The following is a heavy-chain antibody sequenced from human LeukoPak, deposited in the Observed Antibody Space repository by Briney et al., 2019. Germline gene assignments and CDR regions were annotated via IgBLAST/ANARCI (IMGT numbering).Heavy chain of an antibody. D-gene: IGHD3-22*01. CDR2: IKEDGSEK. Sequence: GGSLRLSCAASGFTFSTYWMSWVRQAPGKGMEWVDNIKEDGSEKYYGDSVKGRFTISRDNAKNSLYLQMNSLRAEDTAMYYCARDSSGYQWGQGTLVTVSS. CDR3: ARDSSGYQ. V-gene: IGHV3-7*01. J-gene: IGHJ4*02. CDR1: GFTFSTYW.